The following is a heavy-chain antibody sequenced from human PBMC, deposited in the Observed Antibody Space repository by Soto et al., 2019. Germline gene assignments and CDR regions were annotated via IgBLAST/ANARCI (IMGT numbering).Heavy chain of an antibody. CDR1: GGTFSTYA. CDR3: ARTQGAEFKLLDAFDI. CDR2: IIPMFGTA. V-gene: IGHV1-69*01. J-gene: IGHJ3*02. D-gene: IGHD2-15*01. Sequence: QVQLVQSGAEVRKPGSSVKVSCKASGGTFSTYAISWVRQAPGQGLEWMGGIIPMFGTAKYAQRFQGRFTLTADGLTSTASMALTSRRSEDTALYFCARTQGAEFKLLDAFDIWGQGTMVTVSS.